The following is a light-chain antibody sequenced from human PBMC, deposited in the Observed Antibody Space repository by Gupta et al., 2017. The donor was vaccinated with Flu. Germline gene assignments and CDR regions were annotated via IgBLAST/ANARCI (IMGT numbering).Light chain of an antibody. CDR3: QQYYIWPPWT. J-gene: IGKJ1*01. CDR2: GAS. Sequence: ERATLSCRASQSVSSDLAWYQHKPGQAPRLLIYGASTRATGIPARFSGSGSGTEFTLTISSLQSEDFAVYYCQQYYIWPPWTFGQGTKVEI. CDR1: QSVSSD. V-gene: IGKV3-15*01.